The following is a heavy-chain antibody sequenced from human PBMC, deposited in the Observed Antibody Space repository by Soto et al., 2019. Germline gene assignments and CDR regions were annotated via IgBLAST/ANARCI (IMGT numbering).Heavy chain of an antibody. Sequence: SETQSLTSTVSGGAINSYYWTWIRQPAGKGLGWIGRIYSSGSTKYNPSLQSRVTMSLDTSKNQFSLRLTSVTAADTAVYYCARGQRFSDWFDPWGQGTLVTVS. CDR3: ARGQRFSDWFDP. J-gene: IGHJ5*02. CDR1: GGAINSYY. V-gene: IGHV4-4*07. D-gene: IGHD3-3*01. CDR2: IYSSGST.